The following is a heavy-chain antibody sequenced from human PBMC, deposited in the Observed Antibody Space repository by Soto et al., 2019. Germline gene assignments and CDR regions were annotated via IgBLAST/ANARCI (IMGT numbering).Heavy chain of an antibody. CDR1: GFSFINYA. D-gene: IGHD3-16*01. Sequence: GGSLRLSCAASGFSFINYAMHWVLQAPWKGLEYVSAINSNGGTTYYANSVKGRFTISRDNSRNTLYLQVGSLRADDTALYYCARWVSLTALDSWCQATLVTGST. CDR3: ARWVSLTALDS. V-gene: IGHV3-64*01. CDR2: INSNGGTT. J-gene: IGHJ5*01.